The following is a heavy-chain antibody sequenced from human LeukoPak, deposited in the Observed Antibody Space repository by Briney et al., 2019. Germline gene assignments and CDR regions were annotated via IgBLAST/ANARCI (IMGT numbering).Heavy chain of an antibody. CDR2: IKQDGSEK. V-gene: IGHV3-7*03. J-gene: IGHJ5*02. CDR1: GFTFSSDW. D-gene: IGHD2-2*01. CDR3: ARPRAQLRGTNWFDP. Sequence: VGSLRLSCAASGFTFSSDWIRGVREGPGKRLERVANIKQDGSEKYYVDSVKGRFTISRDNAKNSLYLQMNSLRAEDTAVYYCARPRAQLRGTNWFDPWGQGTLVTVSS.